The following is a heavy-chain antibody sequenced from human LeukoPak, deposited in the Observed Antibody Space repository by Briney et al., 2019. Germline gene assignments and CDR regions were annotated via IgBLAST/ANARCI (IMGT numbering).Heavy chain of an antibody. CDR3: ARNIAAADNGVY. CDR2: ISYDGSNK. CDR1: GFTFSSYA. J-gene: IGHJ4*02. Sequence: GGSLRLSCAASGFTFSSYAMHWVRQAPGKGLEWVAVISYDGSNKYYADSVKGRFTISRDNSKNTLYLQMNSLRAEDTAVYYCARNIAAADNGVYWGQGTLVTVSS. V-gene: IGHV3-30-3*01. D-gene: IGHD6-13*01.